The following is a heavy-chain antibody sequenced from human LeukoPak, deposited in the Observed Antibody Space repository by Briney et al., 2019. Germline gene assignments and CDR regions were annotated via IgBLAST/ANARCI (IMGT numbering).Heavy chain of an antibody. V-gene: IGHV3-48*03. CDR2: ISGSGNTI. Sequence: GGSLRLSCAASEFTFTSYELNWVRQAPGKGLEWVSYISGSGNTISYADSVKGRFTISRDNAKNSLYLQVISLRAEDTAVYYCARGPSIAARYDAFDIWGQGTMVTVSS. CDR3: ARGPSIAARYDAFDI. D-gene: IGHD6-6*01. CDR1: EFTFTSYE. J-gene: IGHJ3*02.